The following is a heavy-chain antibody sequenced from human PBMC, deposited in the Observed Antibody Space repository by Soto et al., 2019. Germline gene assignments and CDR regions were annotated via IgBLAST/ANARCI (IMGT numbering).Heavy chain of an antibody. V-gene: IGHV3-30*18. J-gene: IGHJ4*02. D-gene: IGHD2-15*01. CDR3: AKEMFPRTVLDSSSPWGDF. CDR1: GFTFSEYG. CDR2: ISYGGSHK. Sequence: LRLSCTASGFTFSEYGIHWVRQAPGKGLEWVAVISYGGSHKYYAGSVKGRFTISRDDSKNTVYLQMNSLKTDDTAVYYCAKEMFPRTVLDSSSPWGDFWGRGSLVTVSS.